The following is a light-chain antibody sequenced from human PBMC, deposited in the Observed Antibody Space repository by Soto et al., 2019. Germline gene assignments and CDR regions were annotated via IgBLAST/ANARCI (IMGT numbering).Light chain of an antibody. CDR1: QGIGNS. Sequence: DIQMTQSPPSLSASVGDRATITCRASQGIGNSLAWYQQKPGTVPKLLIYSASTLKSGVPSRFSGSGSGTDFTLTISSLQPEDVAAYYCQKYNTVPATFGQGTRLEIK. CDR3: QKYNTVPAT. V-gene: IGKV1-27*01. J-gene: IGKJ5*01. CDR2: SAS.